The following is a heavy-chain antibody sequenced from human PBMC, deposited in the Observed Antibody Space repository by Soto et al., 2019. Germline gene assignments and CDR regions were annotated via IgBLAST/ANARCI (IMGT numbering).Heavy chain of an antibody. V-gene: IGHV4-59*01. D-gene: IGHD3-22*01. CDR1: GGSISSYY. CDR2: IYYSGST. J-gene: IGHJ3*01. Sequence: PSETLSLTCTGSGGSISSYYWSWIRQPPGKGLEWIGYIYYSGSTNYNPSLKSRVTISVDTSKNKYSLKLSSVTAADTAVYYCASRSSGRHDAFDFWGQGTLVTVSS. CDR3: ASRSSGRHDAFDF.